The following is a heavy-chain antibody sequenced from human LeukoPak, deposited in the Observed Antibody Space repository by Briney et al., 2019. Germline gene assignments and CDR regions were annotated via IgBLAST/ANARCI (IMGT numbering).Heavy chain of an antibody. CDR3: ARDGPYDSSGYYELYYYYGMDV. J-gene: IGHJ6*02. CDR1: GFTFSSYW. CDR2: ISSDGSST. Sequence: GGSLRLSCAASGFTFSSYWMHWVRQAPGKGLVWVSRISSDGSSTSYADSVKGRFTISRDNAKNALYLQMNSLRAEDTAVYYCARDGPYDSSGYYELYYYYGMDVWGQGTTVTVSS. D-gene: IGHD3-22*01. V-gene: IGHV3-74*01.